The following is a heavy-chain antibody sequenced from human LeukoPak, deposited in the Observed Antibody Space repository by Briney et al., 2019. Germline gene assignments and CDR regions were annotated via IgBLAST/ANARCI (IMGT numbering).Heavy chain of an antibody. Sequence: PSETLSLTCTVSGGSISSRSYYWGWIRQPPGKGLEWIGNIYYSGTTYYNPSLKSRVTISVDTSKNQFSLRLSSVTAADTAVYYCTRQAGSGNYYSFDYWGQGTLVTVSS. CDR2: IYYSGTT. D-gene: IGHD1-26*01. V-gene: IGHV4-39*01. J-gene: IGHJ4*02. CDR3: TRQAGSGNYYSFDY. CDR1: GGSISSRSYY.